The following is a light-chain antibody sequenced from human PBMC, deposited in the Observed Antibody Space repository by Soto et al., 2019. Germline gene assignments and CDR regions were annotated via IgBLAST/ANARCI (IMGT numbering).Light chain of an antibody. V-gene: IGKV3-15*01. CDR1: QSVSIN. Sequence: EVVLTQSPATLSVSPGETVALSCRASQSVSINLAWLQQKPGQGPRLLIIGASTRATGVPDRFSGSGSGTEFTLTINSLQSDEFATYYCQQSDKSPPWTXGQGTTVDIK. CDR3: QQSDKSPPWT. J-gene: IGKJ1*01. CDR2: GAS.